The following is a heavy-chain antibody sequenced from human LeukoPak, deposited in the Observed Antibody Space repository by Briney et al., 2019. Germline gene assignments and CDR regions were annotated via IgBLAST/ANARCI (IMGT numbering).Heavy chain of an antibody. J-gene: IGHJ4*02. CDR2: IFYSGNT. CDR1: GGSISCGDYY. Sequence: SQTLSLTCTVSGGSISCGDYYWSWIRQPPGKGLKWIGYIFYSGNTYYNPSLKSRVPISVDTSKNRFSLKLSSVTAADTAVYYRARHNGITIFGVVIGDWGQGTLVTVSS. V-gene: IGHV4-30-4*01. CDR3: ARHNGITIFGVVIGD. D-gene: IGHD3-3*01.